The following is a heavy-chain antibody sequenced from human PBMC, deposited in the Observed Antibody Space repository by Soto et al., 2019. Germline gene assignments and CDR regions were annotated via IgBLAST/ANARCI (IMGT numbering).Heavy chain of an antibody. Sequence: QVQLVESGGGVVQPGGSLRLSCAASGFTFRNYAMHWVRQAPGKGLECLDVIAYDGSNAFYRDSVKGRFTISRDNSKNTLYLHMNSLRSEDTGVYYCARGDREDILVVVGARPGEYGIDIW. CDR3: ARGDREDILVVVGARPGEYGIDI. V-gene: IGHV3-30-3*01. D-gene: IGHD2-15*01. J-gene: IGHJ3*02. CDR1: GFTFRNYA. CDR2: IAYDGSNA.